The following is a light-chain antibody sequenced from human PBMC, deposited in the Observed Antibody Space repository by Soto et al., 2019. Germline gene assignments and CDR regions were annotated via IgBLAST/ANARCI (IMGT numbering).Light chain of an antibody. J-gene: IGLJ1*01. CDR2: EVS. CDR3: NSHTSSNTRV. Sequence: QSALTQPASVSGSPGQSITISCTGTSSDVGGYNHVSWYQHHPGKAPKLMIYEVSNRPSGVSNRFSGSKSGNTASLTISGLQADDEADYYCNSHTSSNTRVFGTGTKLTVL. CDR1: SSDVGGYNH. V-gene: IGLV2-14*01.